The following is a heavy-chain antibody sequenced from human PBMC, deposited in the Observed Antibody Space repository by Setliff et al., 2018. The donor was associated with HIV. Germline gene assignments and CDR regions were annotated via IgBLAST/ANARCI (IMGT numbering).Heavy chain of an antibody. V-gene: IGHV3-23*01. CDR2: ISGGGGSK. D-gene: IGHD3-16*01. CDR1: GFTFSGFA. CDR3: ATFLRSGELSLFPDAFNM. J-gene: IGHJ3*02. Sequence: LRLSCAASGFTFSGFAMTWVRQAPGKGLEWISTISGGGGSKYYADSVKGRFSISRDNSKDMLYLQTDSLSAEDTAVYYCATFLRSGELSLFPDAFNMWGQGTLVTVSS.